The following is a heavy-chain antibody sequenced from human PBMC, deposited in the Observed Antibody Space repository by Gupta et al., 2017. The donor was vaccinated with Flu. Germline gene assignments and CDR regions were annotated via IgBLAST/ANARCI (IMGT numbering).Heavy chain of an antibody. V-gene: IGHV3-15*01. CDR1: GSTFSTTW. J-gene: IGHJ4*02. Sequence: EVQLVESGGGVVKPGGSLRLSCAASGSTFSTTWMNWVRQAPGKGLEWIARIQSYNDAGTTHYLSPVKGRFSISRDDTANTVFLQMNNLKIEDTGIYYCTADTARSSRWSNDYWGQGTLVTVSS. CDR2: IQSYNDAGTT. D-gene: IGHD2-2*01. CDR3: TADTARSSRWSNDY.